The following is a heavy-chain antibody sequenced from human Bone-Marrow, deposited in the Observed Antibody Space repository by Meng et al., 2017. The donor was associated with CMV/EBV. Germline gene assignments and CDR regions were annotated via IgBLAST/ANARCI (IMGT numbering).Heavy chain of an antibody. V-gene: IGHV3-30*02. D-gene: IGHD3-3*01. J-gene: IGHJ6*02. CDR1: GFTFSSYG. CDR2: IRYDGSNK. Sequence: GGSLRLSCAASGFTFSSYGMHWVRQAPGKGLEWVAFIRYDGSNKYYADSVKGRFTISRDNSKNTLYLQMNSLRAEDTAVYYCAKDPHLIKSFGVVIKKSPSNYYGMDVWGQGTTVTVSS. CDR3: AKDPHLIKSFGVVIKKSPSNYYGMDV.